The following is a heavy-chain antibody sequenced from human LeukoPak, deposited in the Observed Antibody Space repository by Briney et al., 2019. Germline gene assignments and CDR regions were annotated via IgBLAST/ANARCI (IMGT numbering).Heavy chain of an antibody. CDR1: GGSISGGSYY. Sequence: IPSETLSLTCTVSGGSISGGSYYWSWIRQPPGKGLEWIGEINHSGSTNYNPSLKSRVTISVDTSKNQFSLKLSSVTAADTAVYYCARGYYYDSSGYYPNYFDYWGQGTLVTVSS. CDR3: ARGYYYDSSGYYPNYFDY. D-gene: IGHD3-22*01. V-gene: IGHV4-34*01. J-gene: IGHJ4*02. CDR2: INHSGST.